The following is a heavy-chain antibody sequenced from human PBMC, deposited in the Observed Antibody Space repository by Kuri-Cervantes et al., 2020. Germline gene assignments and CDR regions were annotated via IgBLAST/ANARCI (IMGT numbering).Heavy chain of an antibody. Sequence: ASVKVSCKASEYTFTNYHLHWVRQAPGQGLEWMGWISGYNGNTKYAQKFQGRVTMTIDTSTSTAYMELRSLRSDDTAVYYCARGWKMVRGVIITGYYDMDVWGQGTTVTVSS. CDR2: ISGYNGNT. J-gene: IGHJ6*02. CDR1: EYTFTNYH. V-gene: IGHV1-18*04. CDR3: ARGWKMVRGVIITGYYDMDV. D-gene: IGHD3-10*01.